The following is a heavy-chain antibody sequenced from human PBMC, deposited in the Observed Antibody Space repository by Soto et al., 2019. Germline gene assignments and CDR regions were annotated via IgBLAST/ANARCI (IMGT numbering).Heavy chain of an antibody. D-gene: IGHD3-22*01. Sequence: GGSLRLSCAASGFTFSSYAMSWVRQAPGKGLEWVSAISGSGGSTYYADSVKGRFTISRDNSKNTLYLQMNSLRAEDTAVYYCAKDHFLYYYDSSGMGAFDIWGQGTMVTVSS. CDR2: ISGSGGST. CDR1: GFTFSSYA. J-gene: IGHJ3*02. CDR3: AKDHFLYYYDSSGMGAFDI. V-gene: IGHV3-23*01.